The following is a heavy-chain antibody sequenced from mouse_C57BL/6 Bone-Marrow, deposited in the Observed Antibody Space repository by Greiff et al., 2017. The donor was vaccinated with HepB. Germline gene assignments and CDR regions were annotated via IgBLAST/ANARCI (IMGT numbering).Heavy chain of an antibody. CDR3: ASPRIYYYGSLFDY. CDR2: IYPRSGNT. D-gene: IGHD1-1*01. CDR1: GYTFTSYG. V-gene: IGHV1-81*01. Sequence: QVQLKQSGAELARPGASVKLSCKASGYTFTSYGISWVKQRTGQGLEWIGEIYPRSGNTYYNEKFKGKATLTADKSSSTAYMELRSLTSEDSAVYFCASPRIYYYGSLFDYWGQGTTLTVSS. J-gene: IGHJ2*01.